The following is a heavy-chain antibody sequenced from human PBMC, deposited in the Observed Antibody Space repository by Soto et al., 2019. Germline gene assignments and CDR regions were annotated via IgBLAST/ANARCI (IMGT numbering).Heavy chain of an antibody. CDR1: CYTFTSYG. CDR2: ISAYNGNT. J-gene: IGHJ4*02. V-gene: IGHV1-18*01. Sequence: SVEVSFKASCYTFTSYGISWVRQAPGQGLEWMGWISAYNGNTNYAQKLQGRVTMTTDTSTSTAYMELRSLRSDDTAVYYCARIAAAGTEFDYWGQGTLVTVSS. D-gene: IGHD6-13*01. CDR3: ARIAAAGTEFDY.